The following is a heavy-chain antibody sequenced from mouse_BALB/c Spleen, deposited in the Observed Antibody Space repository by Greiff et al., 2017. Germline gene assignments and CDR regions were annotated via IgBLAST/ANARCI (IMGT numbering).Heavy chain of an antibody. V-gene: IGHV14-3*02. CDR1: GFNIKDTY. Sequence: VQLQQSGAELVKPGASVKLSCTASGFNIKDTYMHWVKQRPEQGLEWIGRIDPANGNTKYDPKFQGKATITADTSSNTAYLQLSSLTSEDTAVYYCARNAYYGNPAWFAYWGQGTLVTVSA. D-gene: IGHD2-10*01. CDR2: IDPANGNT. J-gene: IGHJ3*01. CDR3: ARNAYYGNPAWFAY.